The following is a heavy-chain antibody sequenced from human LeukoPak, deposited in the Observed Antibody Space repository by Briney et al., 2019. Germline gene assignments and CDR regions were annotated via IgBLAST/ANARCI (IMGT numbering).Heavy chain of an antibody. D-gene: IGHD3-10*01. Sequence: KVGESLKISCKNSGYGFTNYWIGRVRQLPGKGLEWMGIIYPGDSDTLYSQSIQGQVTISADTSISTVYLQWTRLKASDTAMYYCAKQPTSMVRGIIITDYYFDYWGQGTLVTVSS. CDR3: AKQPTSMVRGIIITDYYFDY. V-gene: IGHV5-51*01. J-gene: IGHJ4*02. CDR1: GYGFTNYW. CDR2: IYPGDSDT.